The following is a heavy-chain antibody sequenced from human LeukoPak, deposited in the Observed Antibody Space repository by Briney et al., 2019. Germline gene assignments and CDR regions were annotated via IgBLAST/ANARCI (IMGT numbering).Heavy chain of an antibody. CDR3: ASASQWLVWGD. CDR2: ISYSGST. Sequence: SETLSLTCTVSGGSISNYYWSWIRQPPGKGPEWIGYISYSGSTNYFPSLKSRVTMSLDTSKNQLSLTLSSMTAADTAVYYCASASQWLVWGDWGQGTLVTVSS. CDR1: GGSISNYY. D-gene: IGHD6-19*01. J-gene: IGHJ1*01. V-gene: IGHV4-59*12.